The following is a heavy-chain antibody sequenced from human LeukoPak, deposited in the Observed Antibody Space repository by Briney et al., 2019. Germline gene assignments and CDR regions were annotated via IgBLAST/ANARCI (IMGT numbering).Heavy chain of an antibody. D-gene: IGHD1-1*01. Sequence: GGSLRLSCAASGVMFPSYWMTWVRQAPGKGLEWVANIKQDGSEKYYVDSVKGRFTISRDNAKNSVYLQMNSLRAEDTAVYYCARPTVRTTEDYYYYYGMDVWGQGTTVTVSS. J-gene: IGHJ6*02. CDR2: IKQDGSEK. CDR1: GVMFPSYW. V-gene: IGHV3-7*02. CDR3: ARPTVRTTEDYYYYYGMDV.